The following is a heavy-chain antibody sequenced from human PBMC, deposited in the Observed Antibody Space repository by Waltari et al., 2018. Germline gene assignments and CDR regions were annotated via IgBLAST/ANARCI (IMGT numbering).Heavy chain of an antibody. V-gene: IGHV3-48*01. CDR1: GFPFSSYT. J-gene: IGHJ4*02. CDR3: ARDLSWNFDY. D-gene: IGHD3-3*01. Sequence: EVQLVESGGGLVQPGGSLRLSCAASGFPFSSYTMNWVRQAPGKGLEWVSYISSGSSTIHYADSVKGRFTISRDNAKNSLYLQMNSLRAEDTAVYYCARDLSWNFDYWGQGTLVTVSS. CDR2: ISSGSSTI.